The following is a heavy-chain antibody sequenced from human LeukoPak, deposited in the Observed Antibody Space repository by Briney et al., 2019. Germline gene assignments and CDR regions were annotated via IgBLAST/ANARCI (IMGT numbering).Heavy chain of an antibody. V-gene: IGHV4-34*01. CDR3: ARGPGYSSGWYGNYFDY. D-gene: IGHD6-19*01. J-gene: IGHJ4*02. Sequence: ASETLSLTCAAYGVSFSGYYWSWLRQPPGKGLEWFGEINHSGSTNYNPSLKSGVTISVDTSKNQFSLKLSSVTAADTAVYYCARGPGYSSGWYGNYFDYWGQGTLVTVSS. CDR1: GVSFSGYY. CDR2: INHSGST.